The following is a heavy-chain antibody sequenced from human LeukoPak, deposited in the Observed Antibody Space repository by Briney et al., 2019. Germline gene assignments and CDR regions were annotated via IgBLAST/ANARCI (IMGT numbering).Heavy chain of an antibody. CDR2: ISSSSSTI. Sequence: GGSLRLSCAASGFTFSSYSMNWVRQAPGKGLEWVSYISSSSSTIYYADSVKGRFTISRDNAKNSLYLQMNSLRAEDTAVYYCANRLADSASSGWDPAEYFQHWGQGTLSPSPQ. CDR3: ANRLADSASSGWDPAEYFQH. CDR1: GFTFSSYS. J-gene: IGHJ1*01. V-gene: IGHV3-48*01. D-gene: IGHD6-19*01.